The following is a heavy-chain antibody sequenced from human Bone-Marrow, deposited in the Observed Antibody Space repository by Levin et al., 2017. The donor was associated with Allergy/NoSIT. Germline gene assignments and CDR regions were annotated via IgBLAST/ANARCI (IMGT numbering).Heavy chain of an antibody. CDR3: AIYGSGNDYSAFDI. CDR2: IYSGGRG. D-gene: IGHD3-10*01. J-gene: IGHJ3*02. Sequence: ETLSLTCAASGFTVSSNRMSWVRQAPGKGLEWVSLIYSGGRGYYADSVRGRFTISRDNSKNTLYLQLNSLRAEDTAVYYCAIYGSGNDYSAFDIWGQGTMVTVSS. CDR1: GFTVSSNR. V-gene: IGHV3-53*01.